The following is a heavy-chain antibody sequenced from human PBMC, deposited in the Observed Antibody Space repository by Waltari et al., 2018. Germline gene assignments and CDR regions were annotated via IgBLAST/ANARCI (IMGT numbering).Heavy chain of an antibody. CDR2: IYYSGSA. CDR3: ASLGYVDYGIDY. J-gene: IGHJ4*02. D-gene: IGHD4-17*01. V-gene: IGHV4-59*01. Sequence: QVQLQESGPGLVKPSEPLSLTCTVSGGPISSYYWTWIRQPPGKGLEWIAYIYYSGSAKYNPSLKSRLTISVDTSKKEVSLKMRSVTAADTAVYYCASLGYVDYGIDYWGQGTQVTVSS. CDR1: GGPISSYY.